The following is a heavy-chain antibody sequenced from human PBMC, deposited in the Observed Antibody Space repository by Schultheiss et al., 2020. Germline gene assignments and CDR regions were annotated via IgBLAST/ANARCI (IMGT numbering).Heavy chain of an antibody. J-gene: IGHJ3*02. Sequence: SETLSLTCSVSGGSISSGSYFWTWIRQPAGKGLEWIGRIYTSGSTNYNPSLKSRVTISVDTSKNQFSLKLSSVTAADTAVYYCARIGGTHDAFDIWGQGTMVTVSS. D-gene: IGHD4-23*01. CDR2: IYTSGST. V-gene: IGHV4-61*02. CDR3: ARIGGTHDAFDI. CDR1: GGSISSGSYF.